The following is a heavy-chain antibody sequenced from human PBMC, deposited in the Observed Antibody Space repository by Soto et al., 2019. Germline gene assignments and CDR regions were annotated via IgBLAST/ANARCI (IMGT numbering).Heavy chain of an antibody. J-gene: IGHJ2*01. V-gene: IGHV4-30-4*01. Sequence: QLQESGPGLVKPSQTLSLTCTVSGASINNNDYYWSWIRQTPGKGLEWIGYDYYSGTTDYIPSLKSRLSMSIDKSQNQFTLKLNSVTAADTATYYCARMSYFYDKWYFDLWGRGTLVTVSS. D-gene: IGHD3-22*01. CDR2: DYYSGTT. CDR3: ARMSYFYDKWYFDL. CDR1: GASINNNDYY.